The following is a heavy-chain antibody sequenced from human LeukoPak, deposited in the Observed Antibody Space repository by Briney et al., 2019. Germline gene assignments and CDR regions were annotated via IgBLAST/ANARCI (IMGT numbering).Heavy chain of an antibody. J-gene: IGHJ6*04. CDR3: ARAGYSSGPYYYYGMDV. CDR1: GGSISSSNW. V-gene: IGHV4-4*02. Sequence: PSETLSLTCAVSGGSISSSNWWSWVRQPPGKGLEWIGEIYHSGRTNYNPSLKSRVTISVDKSKNQFSLKLSSVTAADTAVYYCARAGYSSGPYYYYGMDVWGKGTTVTVSS. CDR2: IYHSGRT. D-gene: IGHD6-19*01.